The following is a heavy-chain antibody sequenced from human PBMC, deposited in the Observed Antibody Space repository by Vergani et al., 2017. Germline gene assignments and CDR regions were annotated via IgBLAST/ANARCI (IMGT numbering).Heavy chain of an antibody. J-gene: IGHJ6*03. D-gene: IGHD2-15*01. CDR2: ISWNSGSI. CDR3: AKSRSTHYYYYYMDV. CDR1: GVTFDDYA. V-gene: IGHV3-9*01. Sequence: EVQLVESGGGLVQPGRSLRLSCAASGVTFDDYAMHWVRQAPGKGLEWVSGISWNSGSIGYADSVKGRFTISRDNAKNSLYLQMNSLRAEDTALYYCAKSRSTHYYYYYMDVWGKGTTVTVSS.